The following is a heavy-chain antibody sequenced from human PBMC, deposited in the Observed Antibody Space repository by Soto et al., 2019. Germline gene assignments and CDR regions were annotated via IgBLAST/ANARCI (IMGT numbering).Heavy chain of an antibody. V-gene: IGHV1-69*13. CDR2: IIPIFGTA. Sequence: GASVKVSCKASGGTFSSYAISWVRQAPGQGLEWMGGIIPIFGTANYAQKFQGRVTITADESTSTAYMELSSLRSEDTAVYYCASLYYDILTGYYGTPLGEDYYGMDVWGQGTTVTVSS. CDR1: GGTFSSYA. D-gene: IGHD3-9*01. CDR3: ASLYYDILTGYYGTPLGEDYYGMDV. J-gene: IGHJ6*02.